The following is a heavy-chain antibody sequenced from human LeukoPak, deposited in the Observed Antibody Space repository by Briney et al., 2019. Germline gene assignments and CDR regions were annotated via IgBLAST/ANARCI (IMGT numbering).Heavy chain of an antibody. CDR1: GGSISSSSYY. CDR2: IYYSGST. D-gene: IGHD3-10*01. J-gene: IGHJ5*02. Sequence: TSETLSLTCTVSGGSISSSSYYWGWIRQPPGKGLEWIGSIYYSGSTYYNPSLKSRVTISVDTSKNQFSLKLSSVTAADTAVCYCATQRITMVRAPKDRFDPWGQGTLVTVSS. V-gene: IGHV4-39*01. CDR3: ATQRITMVRAPKDRFDP.